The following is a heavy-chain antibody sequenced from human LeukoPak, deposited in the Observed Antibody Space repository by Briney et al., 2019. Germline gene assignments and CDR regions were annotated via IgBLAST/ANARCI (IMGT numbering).Heavy chain of an antibody. CDR1: GYTFTDYY. CDR3: ARDLPFTSNWELDY. J-gene: IGHJ4*02. D-gene: IGHD7-27*01. V-gene: IGHV1-2*06. Sequence: GASVKVSCKASGYTFTDYYIHWVRQAPGQGLEWMGRINPNSGGTDDAQNFQGRVTMTRDTSISTAYMELSRLRSDDTAVYYCARDLPFTSNWELDYWGQGTLVTVSS. CDR2: INPNSGGT.